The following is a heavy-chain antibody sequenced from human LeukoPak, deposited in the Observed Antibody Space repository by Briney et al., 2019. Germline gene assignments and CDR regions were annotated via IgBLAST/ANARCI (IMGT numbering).Heavy chain of an antibody. CDR1: GGTFSSYA. CDR3: ARGYYDSSGYYYDWFDP. V-gene: IGHV1-69*13. Sequence: SVKVSCKASGGTFSSYAISWVRQAPGQGLEWMGGIIPIFGTANYAQKFQGRVTITADESTSTAYMELSSLRSEDTAVYYCARGYYDSSGYYYDWFDPWGQGTLVTVSS. J-gene: IGHJ5*02. CDR2: IIPIFGTA. D-gene: IGHD3-22*01.